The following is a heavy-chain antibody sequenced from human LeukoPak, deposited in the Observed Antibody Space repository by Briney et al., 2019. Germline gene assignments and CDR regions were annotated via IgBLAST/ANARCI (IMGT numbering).Heavy chain of an antibody. Sequence: ASVKVSCKTSSSTFSNYGVTWVRHAPGQRFEWMGWIDTNTQNTKYTQPFQGRITLTTDSSRHTAYMELRSLKSDDTAIYYCATSSGDSSAWVDFWGRGTLVIVSP. CDR3: ATSSGDSSAWVDF. J-gene: IGHJ4*02. CDR2: IDTNTQNT. CDR1: SSTFSNYG. V-gene: IGHV1-18*01. D-gene: IGHD3-22*01.